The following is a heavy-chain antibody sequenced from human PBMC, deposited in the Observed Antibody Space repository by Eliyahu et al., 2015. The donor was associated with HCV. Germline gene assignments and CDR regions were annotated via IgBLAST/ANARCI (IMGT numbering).Heavy chain of an antibody. V-gene: IGHV3-30*04. J-gene: IGHJ6*02. CDR1: GFPFXIYA. CDR3: ARDFEGVTGALGQYGMDV. CDR2: ISYDGSNT. D-gene: IGHD3-10*01. Sequence: QVQLVESGGGVVQPGRSLRLSCAAXGFPFXIYAVHWVRQAPGTGLGGVAVISYDGSNTYYADSVKGRFTISRDNSKNTLYLQMNSLRAEDTAVYYCARDFEGVTGALGQYGMDVWGQGTTVTVSS.